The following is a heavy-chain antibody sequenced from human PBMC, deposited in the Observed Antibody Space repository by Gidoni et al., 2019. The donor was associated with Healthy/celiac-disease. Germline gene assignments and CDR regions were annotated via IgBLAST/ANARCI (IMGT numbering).Heavy chain of an antibody. Sequence: QVQLVQSGAEVKKPGSSVKVSCKASGGTFSSYAISWVRQAPGQGLEWMGGIIPIFGTANYAQKFQGRVTITADESTSTAYMELSSLRSEDTAVYYCARGTILTGYYSPVYYYYGMDVWGQGTTVTVSS. J-gene: IGHJ6*02. CDR3: ARGTILTGYYSPVYYYYGMDV. CDR2: IIPIFGTA. D-gene: IGHD3-9*01. V-gene: IGHV1-69*01. CDR1: GGTFSSYA.